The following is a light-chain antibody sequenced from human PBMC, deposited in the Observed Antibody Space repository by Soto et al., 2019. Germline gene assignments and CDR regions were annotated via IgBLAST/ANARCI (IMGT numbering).Light chain of an antibody. J-gene: IGKJ4*01. CDR3: QQRSNCPLT. CDR1: QSVSSY. CDR2: DAS. V-gene: IGKV3-11*01. Sequence: EIVLTQSPATLPLSPGERATLSCRASQSVSSYLAWYQQKPGQAPRLLIYDASNRATGIPARFSGSGSGTEFTLTISSLEPEDFAVYYCQQRSNCPLTFGGGTKVEIK.